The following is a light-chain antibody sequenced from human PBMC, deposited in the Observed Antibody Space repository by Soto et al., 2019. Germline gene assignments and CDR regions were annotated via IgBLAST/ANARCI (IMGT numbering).Light chain of an antibody. CDR3: QQRVNWPLFS. J-gene: IGKJ3*01. V-gene: IGKV3-11*01. CDR1: QSVTNN. Sequence: EIVLTQSPATLSLSPGERATLSCRASQSVTNNLVWYQQKPGQAPSLLIYYASNRATGVPARFSGSGFGTDFTLTISSLEPEDFAVYYCQQRVNWPLFSFGPGTKLDIQ. CDR2: YAS.